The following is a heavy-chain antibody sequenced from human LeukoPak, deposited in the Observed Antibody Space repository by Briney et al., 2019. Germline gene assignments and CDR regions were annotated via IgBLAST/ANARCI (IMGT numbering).Heavy chain of an antibody. CDR2: ISGSGGST. D-gene: IGHD5-12*01. V-gene: IGHV3-23*01. CDR3: AKDRVARTWPKDAFGI. J-gene: IGHJ3*02. CDR1: GFTFSSYA. Sequence: GGSLRLSCAASGFTFSSYAMSWVRQAPGKGLEWVSAISGSGGSTYYGDSVKGRFTISRDNSKTTLYLQMNSLRAEDTAVYYCAKDRVARTWPKDAFGIWGQGTMVTVSS.